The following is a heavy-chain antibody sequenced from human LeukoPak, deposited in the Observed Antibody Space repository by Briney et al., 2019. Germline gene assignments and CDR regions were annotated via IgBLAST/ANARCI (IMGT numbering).Heavy chain of an antibody. CDR3: ARDASMYYYDSSGYYRPLDY. D-gene: IGHD3-22*01. CDR2: INPNSGGT. V-gene: IGHV1-2*02. CDR1: GYTFTGYY. Sequence: ASVKVSCTASGYTFTGYYMHWVRQAPGQGLEWMGWINPNSGGTNYAQKFQGRVTTTRDTSISTAYMELSRLRSDDTAVYYCARDASMYYYDSSGYYRPLDYWGQGTLVTVSS. J-gene: IGHJ4*02.